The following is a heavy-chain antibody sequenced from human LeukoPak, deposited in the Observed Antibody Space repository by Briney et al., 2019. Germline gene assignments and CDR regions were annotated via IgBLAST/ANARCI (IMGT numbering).Heavy chain of an antibody. J-gene: IGHJ6*02. CDR2: VKQDGSEK. V-gene: IGHV3-7*01. Sequence: PGGSLRLSCAASGFTFSNYWMSWVRQAPGKGLEWVANVKQDGSEKYYVDSVKGRFTISRDNAKNSLSLQMHGLRAEDTAVYYCARRGSKNYYDSTRYYYGLDVWGQGTTVTVSS. CDR3: ARRGSKNYYDSTRYYYGLDV. CDR1: GFTFSNYW. D-gene: IGHD3-22*01.